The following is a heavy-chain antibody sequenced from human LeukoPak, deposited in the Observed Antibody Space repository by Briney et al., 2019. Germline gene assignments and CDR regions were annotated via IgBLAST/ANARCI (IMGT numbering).Heavy chain of an antibody. Sequence: GGSLRLSCAASGFTFSDYYMSWIRQAPGKGLERVSYISSSGSTIYYADSVKGRFTISRDNAKNSLYLQMNSLRAEDTAVYYCARDAYCSSTSCYNDYWGQGTLVTVSS. CDR3: ARDAYCSSTSCYNDY. CDR1: GFTFSDYY. CDR2: ISSSGSTI. D-gene: IGHD2-2*02. J-gene: IGHJ4*02. V-gene: IGHV3-11*04.